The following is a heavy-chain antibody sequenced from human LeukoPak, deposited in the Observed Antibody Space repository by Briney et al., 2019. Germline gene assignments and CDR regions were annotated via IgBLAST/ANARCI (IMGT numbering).Heavy chain of an antibody. V-gene: IGHV1-69*04. D-gene: IGHD3-10*01. Sequence: SVKVSYNASGGTFSMYAIIWVRQAPGQGLEWMGRIIPILGIANYAQKFQGRVTITADKSTSTAYMELSSLRSEDTAVYYCARGGSYYGSGKDWFDPWGQGTLVTVSS. J-gene: IGHJ5*02. CDR1: GGTFSMYA. CDR2: IIPILGIA. CDR3: ARGGSYYGSGKDWFDP.